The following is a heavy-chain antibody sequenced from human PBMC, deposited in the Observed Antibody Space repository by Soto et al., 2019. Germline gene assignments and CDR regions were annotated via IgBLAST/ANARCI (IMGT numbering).Heavy chain of an antibody. V-gene: IGHV1-2*04. CDR3: AREEYYYDSSGYYLFDY. D-gene: IGHD3-22*01. CDR1: GYTFTGYY. CDR2: INPNSGGT. Sequence: ASVKVSCKASGYTFTGYYMHWVRQAPGQGLEWMGWINPNSGGTNYAQKFQGWVTMTRDTSISTAYMELSRLRSDDTAVYYCAREEYYYDSSGYYLFDYWGQGTLVTVSS. J-gene: IGHJ4*02.